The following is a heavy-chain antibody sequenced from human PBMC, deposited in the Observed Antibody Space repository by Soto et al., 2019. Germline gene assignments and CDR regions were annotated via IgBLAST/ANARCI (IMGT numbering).Heavy chain of an antibody. V-gene: IGHV4-59*11. J-gene: IGHJ4*02. D-gene: IGHD7-27*01. CDR1: GGSINNHY. Sequence: TLSLTCTVSGGSINNHYWSWIRQPPGQGLEWIGYIYYSGSTNYNPSLKSRVTMSVDTSKNQFSLKLSSLTAADTAIYYCARANWFFDYWGQGTLVTVSS. CDR2: IYYSGST. CDR3: ARANWFFDY.